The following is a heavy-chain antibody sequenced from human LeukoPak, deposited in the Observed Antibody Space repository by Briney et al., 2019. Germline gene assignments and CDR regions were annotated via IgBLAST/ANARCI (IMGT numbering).Heavy chain of an antibody. CDR3: ATLGEYYDSSGYYYN. D-gene: IGHD3-22*01. V-gene: IGHV4-34*01. Sequence: SETLSLTCAVYGGSFSGYYWSWVRQPPGKGLEWIGEINHSGSTYYNASLKSRVTISVDMSKNQFSLRLTSVTAADTAVYYCATLGEYYDSSGYYYNWGQGTLVTVSS. CDR1: GGSFSGYY. J-gene: IGHJ4*02. CDR2: INHSGST.